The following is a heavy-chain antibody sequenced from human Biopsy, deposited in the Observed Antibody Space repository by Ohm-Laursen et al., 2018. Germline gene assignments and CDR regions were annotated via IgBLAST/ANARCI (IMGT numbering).Heavy chain of an antibody. Sequence: SETLSLTCTVSGGSMTGSSYYWGWIRQPPGKGLEWIGAVHYSGSPYYNPSLQSRVTLSVDTSKNLFSLGLSSVTAADTAVYYCTRRGMTTLTTRAFDIWGQGTMVTVPS. CDR3: TRRGMTTLTTRAFDI. CDR1: GGSMTGSSYY. J-gene: IGHJ3*02. V-gene: IGHV4-39*01. CDR2: VHYSGSP. D-gene: IGHD4-11*01.